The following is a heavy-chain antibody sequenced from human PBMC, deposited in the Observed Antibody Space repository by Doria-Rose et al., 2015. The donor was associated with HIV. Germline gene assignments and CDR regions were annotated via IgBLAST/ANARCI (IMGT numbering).Heavy chain of an antibody. CDR3: AKAPIIGPKYYFYMDV. J-gene: IGHJ6*03. CDR1: GFSFESYA. CDR2: ISWDSGAK. V-gene: IGHV3-9*01. Sequence: EVQLVQPGGGLVQPGRSLRLSCVGSGFSFESYAMHWVRLAPGKGLEWVAGISWDSGAKGNADSVEGRFTISRDNAKKSAYLEMRSLRPEDTAFYYCAKAPIIGPKYYFYMDVWGKGTSVTVSS. D-gene: IGHD3-3*01.